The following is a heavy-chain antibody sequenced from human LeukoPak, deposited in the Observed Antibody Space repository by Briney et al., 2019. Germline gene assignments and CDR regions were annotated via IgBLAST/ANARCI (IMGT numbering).Heavy chain of an antibody. Sequence: PGGSLRLSCAASGFTFDDYTMHWVRQAPGKGLEWVSLIRWDGGSTYYADSVKGRFTISRDNSKNSLYLQMNSLRTEDTALYYCAKDMGRDGYNYPDYWGQGTLVTVSS. CDR2: IRWDGGST. D-gene: IGHD5-24*01. CDR1: GFTFDDYT. V-gene: IGHV3-43*01. CDR3: AKDMGRDGYNYPDY. J-gene: IGHJ4*02.